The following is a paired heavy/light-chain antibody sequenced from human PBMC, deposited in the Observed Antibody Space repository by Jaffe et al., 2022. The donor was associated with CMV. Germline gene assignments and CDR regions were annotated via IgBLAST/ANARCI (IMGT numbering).Light chain of an antibody. V-gene: IGLV2-14*03. Sequence: QSALTQPASVSGSPGQSITISCTETSSDVGGYKYMSWYQQHPGKTPKLIIYDVDNRPSGVSNRFSGSKSGNTASLTISGLQAEDEADYYCSSYTASNTLVVFGGGTKLTVL. J-gene: IGLJ3*02. CDR3: SSYTASNTLVV. CDR2: DVD. CDR1: SSDVGGYKY.
Heavy chain of an antibody. CDR3: ARGDAFWSGYLGDGFDV. CDR1: GFGFSTYG. J-gene: IGHJ3*01. CDR2: IWHDGSEK. Sequence: QVQLVESGGGVVQPGRSLRLSCAASGFGFSTYGMHWVRQAPGRGLEWVAYIWHDGSEKYYRDSVKGRFTISRDNSKNTLFLQMNSLSTEDTAVYYCARGDAFWSGYLGDGFDVWGQGTMVTVSS. D-gene: IGHD3-3*01. V-gene: IGHV3-33*08.